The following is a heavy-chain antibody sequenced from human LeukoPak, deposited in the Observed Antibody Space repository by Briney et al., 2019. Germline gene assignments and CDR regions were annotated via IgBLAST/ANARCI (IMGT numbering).Heavy chain of an antibody. D-gene: IGHD4-17*01. CDR2: IRGSGDGT. J-gene: IGHJ3*01. CDR3: GRDPNGDYVGAFDF. CDR1: GFTFSSYA. V-gene: IGHV3-23*01. Sequence: PGGSLRLSCVGSGFTFSSYAVTWVRQAPGKGLEWVSSIRGSGDGTSYADSVKGRFTMSRDNSKNTLYLQMDSLRAEDTAMYYCGRDPNGDYVGAFDFWGRGTLVTVSS.